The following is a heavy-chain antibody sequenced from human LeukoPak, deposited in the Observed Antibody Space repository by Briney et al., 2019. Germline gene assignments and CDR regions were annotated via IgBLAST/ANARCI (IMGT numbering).Heavy chain of an antibody. V-gene: IGHV4-34*01. J-gene: IGHJ4*02. CDR1: GGSFSGYY. CDR3: ASLFYDWGY. Sequence: PSETLSLTCAVYGGSFSGYYWSWIRQPPGRGLEWIGEINHSGSTNYNPSLKSRVTISVDTSKNQFSLKLSSVTAADTAVYYCASLFYDWGYWGQGTLVTVSS. D-gene: IGHD5/OR15-5a*01. CDR2: INHSGST.